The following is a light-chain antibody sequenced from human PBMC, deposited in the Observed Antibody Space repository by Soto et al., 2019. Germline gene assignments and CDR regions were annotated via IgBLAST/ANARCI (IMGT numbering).Light chain of an antibody. CDR2: GAS. CDR1: QSVSSSY. V-gene: IGKV3-20*01. Sequence: EIVLTQSPGTLSLSPGEIATLSCRASQSVSSSYLAWYQQKPGQAPRLLMYGASSRATGIPDRFSGSGSGTDFTLTISRLEPEDFAVYYCQQYGTSPWTFGQGTKVEIE. CDR3: QQYGTSPWT. J-gene: IGKJ1*01.